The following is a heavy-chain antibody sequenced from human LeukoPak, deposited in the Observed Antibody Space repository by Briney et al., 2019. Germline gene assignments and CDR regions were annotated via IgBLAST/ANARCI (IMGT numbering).Heavy chain of an antibody. CDR1: GFTFSSYG. CDR2: IWYDGSNK. V-gene: IGHV3-33*01. J-gene: IGHJ4*02. Sequence: PGRSLRLSCAASGFTFSSYGMHWVRLAPGKGLEWVAVIWYDGSNKYYADSVKGRFTISRDNSKNTLDLQMNSLRAEDTAVYYCARDVLGGFDYWGQGTLVTVSS. CDR3: ARDVLGGFDY. D-gene: IGHD2-8*01.